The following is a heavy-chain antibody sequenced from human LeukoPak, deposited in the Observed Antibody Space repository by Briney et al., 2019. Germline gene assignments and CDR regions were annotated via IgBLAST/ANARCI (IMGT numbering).Heavy chain of an antibody. CDR1: GGSISSYY. D-gene: IGHD6-13*01. V-gene: IGHV4-59*01. CDR3: AGGSSSWPYYFDY. Sequence: ASETLSLTCTVSGGSISSYYWSWIRLPPGKGLEWIGYTYYSGSTNYNPSLKSRVTISVDTSKNQFSLKLSSVTAADTAVYYCAGGSSSWPYYFDYWGQGTLVTVSS. CDR2: TYYSGST. J-gene: IGHJ4*02.